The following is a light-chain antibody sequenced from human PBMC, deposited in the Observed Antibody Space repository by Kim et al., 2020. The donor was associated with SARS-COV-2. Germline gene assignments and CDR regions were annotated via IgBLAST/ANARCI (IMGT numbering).Light chain of an antibody. J-gene: IGLJ3*02. V-gene: IGLV7-46*01. CDR2: DTN. Sequence: PGGTVTLPFGSSTVTVTSVHYPSWFQQKPGQAPRTLIYDTNNKHSWTPARFSGSVVGGKAALTLSGAQPEDEADYYYLLSYSGAWVFGGGTQLTVL. CDR3: LLSYSGAWV. CDR1: TVTVTSVHY.